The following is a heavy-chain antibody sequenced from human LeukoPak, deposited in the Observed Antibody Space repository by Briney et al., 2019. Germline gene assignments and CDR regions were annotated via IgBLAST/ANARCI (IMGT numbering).Heavy chain of an antibody. Sequence: PGGSLRLSCAASGFTFSSYEMNWVRQAPGKGLEWVSYISSSGSTIYYADSVKGRFTISRDNAKNSLYLQMNSLRAEDTAVYYCARGRRSDLRFDYWGQGTLVTVSS. D-gene: IGHD2-21*02. CDR1: GFTFSSYE. V-gene: IGHV3-48*03. J-gene: IGHJ4*02. CDR3: ARGRRSDLRFDY. CDR2: ISSSGSTI.